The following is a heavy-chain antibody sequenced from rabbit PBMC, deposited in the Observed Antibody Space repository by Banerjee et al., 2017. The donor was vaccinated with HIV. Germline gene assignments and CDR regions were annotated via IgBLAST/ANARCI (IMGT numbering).Heavy chain of an antibody. D-gene: IGHD4-1*01. Sequence: QSLEESGGDLVKPGASLTLTCTASGFSLSSSYYVCWVRQAPGKGLGWIACIYGGSSGRTFYASWAKGRFTISKTSSTTVTLQMTSLTAADTATYFCARDLAGVIGWNFNLWGPGTLVTVS. CDR2: IYGGSSGRT. CDR1: GFSLSSSYY. J-gene: IGHJ4*01. V-gene: IGHV1S40*01. CDR3: ARDLAGVIGWNFNL.